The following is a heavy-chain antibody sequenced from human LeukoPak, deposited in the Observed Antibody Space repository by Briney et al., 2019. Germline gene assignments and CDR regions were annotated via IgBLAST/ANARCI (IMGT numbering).Heavy chain of an antibody. CDR1: GYTFTGYY. J-gene: IGHJ4*02. CDR3: ARGLSGYDSSGYYWGGFDY. CDR2: INPSSGGT. Sequence: GASVKVSCKASGYTFTGYYMHWVRQAPGQGLEWMGWINPSSGGTNYAQKFQGRVTMTRDTSISTAYMELSRLRSDDTAVYYCARGLSGYDSSGYYWGGFDYWGQGTLVTVSS. V-gene: IGHV1-2*02. D-gene: IGHD3-22*01.